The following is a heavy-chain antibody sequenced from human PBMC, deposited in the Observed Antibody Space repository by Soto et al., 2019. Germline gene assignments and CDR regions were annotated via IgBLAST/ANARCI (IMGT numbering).Heavy chain of an antibody. CDR2: IDPSDSYT. V-gene: IGHV5-10-1*01. Sequence: PGESLKISCKGSGYSFTSYWISWVRQMPGKGLEWMGRIDPSDSYTNYSPSFQGHVTISADKSISTAYLQWSSLKASDTAMYYCATHLYYDILTGYYPTHYYFDYWGQGTLVTVSS. D-gene: IGHD3-9*01. CDR3: ATHLYYDILTGYYPTHYYFDY. CDR1: GYSFTSYW. J-gene: IGHJ4*02.